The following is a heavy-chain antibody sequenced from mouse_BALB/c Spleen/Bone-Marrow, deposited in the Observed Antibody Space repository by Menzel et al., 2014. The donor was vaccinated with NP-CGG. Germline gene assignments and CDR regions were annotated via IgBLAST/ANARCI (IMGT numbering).Heavy chain of an antibody. V-gene: IGHV1-5*01. D-gene: IGHD3-1*01. CDR1: GYTFXNYW. CDR3: TTLARNDFDY. J-gene: IGHJ2*01. CDR2: IYPGNSDT. Sequence: VQLKESGTVLARPGAAVKMSCKASGYTFXNYWMHWVKQRPGQGLERIGTIYPGNSDTTYNQKFKGKAKLTAVTSTSTAYMELSSLTNEDSAVYYCTTLARNDFDYWGQGTTLTVSS.